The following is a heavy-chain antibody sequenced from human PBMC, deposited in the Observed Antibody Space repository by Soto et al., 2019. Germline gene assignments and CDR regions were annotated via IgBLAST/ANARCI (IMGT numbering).Heavy chain of an antibody. V-gene: IGHV3-53*01. CDR1: GFTVISHK. D-gene: IGHD2-15*01. CDR3: ARGGQVRGGLDV. J-gene: IGHJ6*02. CDR2: IYSGGST. Sequence: PGGSLRLSCAASGFTVISHKMTWVRQAPGKGLEWVSFIYSGGSTYYGDSVKGRFTISRDNPKNTVYLEMNGLRAEDTAVYYCARGGQVRGGLDVWGQGTTVTV.